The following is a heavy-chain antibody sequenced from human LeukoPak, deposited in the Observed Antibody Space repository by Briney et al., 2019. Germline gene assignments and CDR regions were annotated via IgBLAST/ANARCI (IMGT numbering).Heavy chain of an antibody. Sequence: GGSLRLSCAASGFTFSSYWMNWVRQAPGKGLVWVSRIASDGSSTTYADSVKGRFSISRDNAKNTLYLQMNSLRAEDTAVYYCATPRGDYYYGMDVWGLGTTVTVSS. CDR1: GFTFSSYW. V-gene: IGHV3-74*01. D-gene: IGHD3-10*01. CDR2: IASDGSST. J-gene: IGHJ6*02. CDR3: ATPRGDYYYGMDV.